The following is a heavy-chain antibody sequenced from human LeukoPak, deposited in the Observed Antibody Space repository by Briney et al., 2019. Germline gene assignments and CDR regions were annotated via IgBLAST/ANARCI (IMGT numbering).Heavy chain of an antibody. CDR3: ARRAAASGGFDY. J-gene: IGHJ4*02. Sequence: ASVKVSCKASGYTFTSYAMHWVRQAPGQRLEWMGWINAGNGNTKYSQEFQGRVTITRDTSASTAYMELSSLRSEDMAVYYCARRAAASGGFDYWGQGTLVTVSS. CDR2: INAGNGNT. V-gene: IGHV1-3*03. CDR1: GYTFTSYA. D-gene: IGHD6-13*01.